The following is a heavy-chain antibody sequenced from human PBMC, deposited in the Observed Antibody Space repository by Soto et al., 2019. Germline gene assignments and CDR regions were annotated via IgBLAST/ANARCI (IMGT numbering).Heavy chain of an antibody. CDR3: ARVPIVVPAAMPHRIRGWFDP. V-gene: IGHV4-34*01. Sequence: QVQLQQWGAGLLKPSETLSLTCAVYGGSFSGYYWSWIRQPPGKGLEWIGEINHSGSTNYNPSLKSRVTISVDTSKIQFSLKLSSVTAADTAVYYCARVPIVVPAAMPHRIRGWFDPWGQGTLVTVSS. CDR1: GGSFSGYY. J-gene: IGHJ5*02. CDR2: INHSGST. D-gene: IGHD2-2*01.